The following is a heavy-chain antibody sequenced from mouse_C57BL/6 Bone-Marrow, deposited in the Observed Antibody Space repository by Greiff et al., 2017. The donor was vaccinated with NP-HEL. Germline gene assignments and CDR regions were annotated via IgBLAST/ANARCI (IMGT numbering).Heavy chain of an antibody. CDR3: ARSHYLDY. J-gene: IGHJ2*01. CDR2: IYPGGGYT. V-gene: IGHV1-63*01. D-gene: IGHD1-1*02. Sequence: VQLQESGAELVRPGTSVKMSCKASGYTFTNYWIGWAKQRPGHGLEWIGDIYPGGGYTNYNEKFKGKATLTADQSSSTAYMQFSSLTSEDSAIYYCARSHYLDYWGQGTTLTVSS. CDR1: GYTFTNYW.